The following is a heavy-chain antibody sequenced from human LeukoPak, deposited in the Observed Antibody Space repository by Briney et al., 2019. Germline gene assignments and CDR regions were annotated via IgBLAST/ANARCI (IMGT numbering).Heavy chain of an antibody. CDR3: ARIQRRGYCSSTSCPAGGDFDY. CDR1: GFTFSSYW. J-gene: IGHJ4*02. V-gene: IGHV3-7*01. Sequence: GRSLRLSCAASGFTFSSYWMSWVRQAPGKGLEWVANIKQDGSEKYYVDSVKGRFTISRDNAKNSLYLQMNSLRAEDTAVYYCARIQRRGYCSSTSCPAGGDFDYWGQGTLVTVSS. CDR2: IKQDGSEK. D-gene: IGHD2-2*03.